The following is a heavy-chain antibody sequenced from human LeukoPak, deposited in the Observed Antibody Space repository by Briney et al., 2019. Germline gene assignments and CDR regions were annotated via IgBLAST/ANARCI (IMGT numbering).Heavy chain of an antibody. Sequence: PSETLSLTCAVYGGSFSGYYWSWIRQPPGKGLEWIGEINHSGSTSYNPSLKSRVTISVDTSKNQFSLKLSSVTAADTAVYYCAKEKGSDYYYAMDVWGQGTTVTVSS. CDR2: INHSGST. J-gene: IGHJ6*02. CDR3: AKEKGSDYYYAMDV. CDR1: GGSFSGYY. V-gene: IGHV4-34*01.